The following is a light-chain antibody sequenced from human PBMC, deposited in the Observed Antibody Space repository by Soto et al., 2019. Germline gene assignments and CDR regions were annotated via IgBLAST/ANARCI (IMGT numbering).Light chain of an antibody. CDR2: DVS. V-gene: IGLV2-11*01. J-gene: IGLJ3*02. CDR1: SSDVGGYNY. CDR3: CSYAGSYTWV. Sequence: QSALTQPRSVSGSPGQSVTISCTGTSSDVGGYNYVSWYHHYPGKAPKLMIYDVSKRPSGVPDRFSGSKSGNTASLTISGLQAEDEADYYCCSYAGSYTWVFGGGTKLTVL.